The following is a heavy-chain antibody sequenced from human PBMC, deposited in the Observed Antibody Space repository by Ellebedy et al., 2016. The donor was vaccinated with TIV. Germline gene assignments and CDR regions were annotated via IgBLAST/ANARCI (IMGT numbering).Heavy chain of an antibody. D-gene: IGHD6-19*01. J-gene: IGHJ4*02. CDR2: ISAYNGNR. Sequence: AASVKVSCKASGYTFTTYGISWVRQAPGQGLEWMGWISAYNGNRNYAQKLQGRVTMTTDTSTSTAYMELRSLRSDDTAVYYGGRDHPHTSGWYFFDYWGQGTPVTVSS. CDR1: GYTFTTYG. CDR3: GRDHPHTSGWYFFDY. V-gene: IGHV1-18*04.